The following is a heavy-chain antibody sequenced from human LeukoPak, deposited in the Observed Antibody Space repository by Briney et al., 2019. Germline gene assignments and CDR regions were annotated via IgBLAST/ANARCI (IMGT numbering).Heavy chain of an antibody. Sequence: SETLSLTCAVYGGSFCGYYWSWIRQPPGKGLEWIGEINHSGSTNYNPSLKSRVTISVDTSKNQFSLKLSSVTAADTAVYYCARDGSGYDTDYWGQGTLVTVSS. J-gene: IGHJ4*02. V-gene: IGHV4-34*01. CDR1: GGSFCGYY. D-gene: IGHD5-12*01. CDR3: ARDGSGYDTDY. CDR2: INHSGST.